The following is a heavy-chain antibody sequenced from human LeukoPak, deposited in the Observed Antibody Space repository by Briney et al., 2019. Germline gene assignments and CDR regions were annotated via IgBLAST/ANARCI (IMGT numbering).Heavy chain of an antibody. J-gene: IGHJ4*02. Sequence: GTSVKVSCKASGVTFSTSAVQWVRQARGQRLEWIGWIVVGSGDTKYAQKLQERVTITRDMSTSTAYMELSGLRSEDTAVYYCAAGGTVWTFDYWGQGTLVTVSS. CDR2: IVVGSGDT. CDR1: GVTFSTSA. D-gene: IGHD2-15*01. V-gene: IGHV1-58*01. CDR3: AAGGTVWTFDY.